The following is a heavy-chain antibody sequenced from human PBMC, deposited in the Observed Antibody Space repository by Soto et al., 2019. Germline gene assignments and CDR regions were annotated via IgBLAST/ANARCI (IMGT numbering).Heavy chain of an antibody. J-gene: IGHJ6*03. CDR1: GVSFSGYY. V-gene: IGHV4-34*01. Sequence: PSETLSLTCAVYGVSFSGYYWSWIRQPPGKGLEWIGEINHSGSTNYNPSLKSRVTISVDTSKNQFSLKLSSVTAADTAVYYCARTLATRRYYYYYMDVWGKGTTVTVSS. CDR2: INHSGST. D-gene: IGHD1-26*01. CDR3: ARTLATRRYYYYYMDV.